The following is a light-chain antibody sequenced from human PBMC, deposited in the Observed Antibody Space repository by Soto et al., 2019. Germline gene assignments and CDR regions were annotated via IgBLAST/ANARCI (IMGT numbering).Light chain of an antibody. CDR2: GTS. J-gene: IGKJ1*01. V-gene: IGKV3-20*01. Sequence: EIVLTQSPGTLSLSPGERATLSCRASQSISSTFLAWYQHKPGQAPRVLIYGTSRRASGIPDRFSGGGSGTEFTLTISRLELEDFAVYYCQQYDSSWTFGQGTKVEVK. CDR3: QQYDSSWT. CDR1: QSISSTF.